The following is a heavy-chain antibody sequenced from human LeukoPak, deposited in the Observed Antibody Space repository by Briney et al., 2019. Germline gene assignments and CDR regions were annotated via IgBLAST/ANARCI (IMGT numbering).Heavy chain of an antibody. J-gene: IGHJ5*02. D-gene: IGHD4-23*01. CDR2: ISWNGGNV. Sequence: PGGSLRLSCVASVFNLDEYAMHWVRQAPGKGLEWVSGISWNGGNVGYADSVKGRVTVSRDNAKNSLYLQLSSLRPEDTALYYCAKGASVWLLESRFDPWGQGTLVTVSS. CDR1: VFNLDEYA. CDR3: AKGASVWLLESRFDP. V-gene: IGHV3-9*01.